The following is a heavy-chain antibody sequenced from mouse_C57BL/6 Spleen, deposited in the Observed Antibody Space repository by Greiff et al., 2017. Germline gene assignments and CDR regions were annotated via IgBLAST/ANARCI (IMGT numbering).Heavy chain of an antibody. Sequence: VQLQESGAELARPGASVKLSCKASGYTFTSYGISWVKQRTGQGLEWIGEIYPRSGNTYYNEKFKGKATLTADKSSSTAYMELRSLTSEDSAVYFWARLGVDYEAMDYWGQGTSVTVSS. V-gene: IGHV1-81*01. CDR1: GYTFTSYG. J-gene: IGHJ4*01. CDR3: ARLGVDYEAMDY. CDR2: IYPRSGNT.